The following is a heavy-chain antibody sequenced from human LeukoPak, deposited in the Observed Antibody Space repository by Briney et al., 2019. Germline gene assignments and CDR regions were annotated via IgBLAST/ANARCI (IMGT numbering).Heavy chain of an antibody. CDR1: GGSISSYY. CDR3: ARVDYSSFWYYFDY. V-gene: IGHV4-59*01. CDR2: IYYSGST. D-gene: IGHD6-13*01. Sequence: SETLSLTCTVSGGSISSYYWSWIRQPPGKGLEWIGYIYYSGSTNYNPSLKSRVTISVDTSKNQFSLKLSSVTAADTAVCYCARVDYSSFWYYFDYWGQGTLVTVSS. J-gene: IGHJ4*02.